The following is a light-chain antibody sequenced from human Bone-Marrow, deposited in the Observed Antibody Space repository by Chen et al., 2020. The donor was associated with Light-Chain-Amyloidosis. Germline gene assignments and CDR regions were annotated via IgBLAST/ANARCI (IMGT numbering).Light chain of an antibody. CDR3: SSSPITNTLV. J-gene: IGLJ1*01. CDR1: SSDVGGDNH. CDR2: EVT. Sequence: QSALTQPASVSGSPGQSFTISCTGTSSDVGGDNHVSWYQQHPDKAPKLMIYEVTNRPSWVPARCSGSKSVNTASLTISGLQTEDEADYFCSSSPITNTLVFGSGTMVTVL. V-gene: IGLV2-14*01.